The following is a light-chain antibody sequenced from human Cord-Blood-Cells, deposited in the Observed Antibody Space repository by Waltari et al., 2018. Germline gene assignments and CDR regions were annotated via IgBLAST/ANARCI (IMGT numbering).Light chain of an antibody. CDR2: RNN. CDR3: AAWDDSLSGVV. V-gene: IGLV1-47*01. J-gene: IGLJ2*01. Sequence: QSVLTQPPSASGTPGQRVTISCSGSSSNLGSNYVYWYQQPPGTAPKLLIYRNNQWPSGVPDRFSGSKSGTSASLAISGLRSEDEADYYCAAWDDSLSGVVFGGGTKLTVL. CDR1: SSNLGSNY.